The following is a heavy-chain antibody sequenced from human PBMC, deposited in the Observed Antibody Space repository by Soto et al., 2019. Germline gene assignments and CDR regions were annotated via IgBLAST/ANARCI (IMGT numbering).Heavy chain of an antibody. V-gene: IGHV4-39*01. Sequence: QLQLQESGPGLVKPSETLSLTCTVSGGSISSSSYYWGWIRQPPGKGLEWIGSIYYSGSTYYNPSLRSRVTISVDTSKNLFSLKLSSVTAADTAVSSCARPSLIAVASIDYWGQGTLVTVSS. CDR3: ARPSLIAVASIDY. CDR1: GGSISSSSYY. J-gene: IGHJ4*02. D-gene: IGHD6-19*01. CDR2: IYYSGST.